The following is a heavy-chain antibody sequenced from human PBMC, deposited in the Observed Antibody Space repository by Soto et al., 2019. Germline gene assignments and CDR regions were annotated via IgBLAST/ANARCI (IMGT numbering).Heavy chain of an antibody. D-gene: IGHD3-3*01. J-gene: IGHJ4*02. CDR3: ARDRGFWSAYDY. CDR1: GFTVSTSY. V-gene: IGHV3-53*02. Sequence: EVQLVETGGGLIQPGGSLRLSCAASGFTVSTSYMSWVRQAPGKGLEWVSVIYSGGSTYYADSVKGGFTISRDNSKNTLYLEMNSLRVEDTAVYYCARDRGFWSAYDYWGQGTLVTVSS. CDR2: IYSGGST.